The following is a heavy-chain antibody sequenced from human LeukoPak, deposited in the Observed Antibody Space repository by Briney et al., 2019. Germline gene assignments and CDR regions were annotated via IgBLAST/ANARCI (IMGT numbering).Heavy chain of an antibody. V-gene: IGHV3-30-3*01. D-gene: IGHD3-22*01. CDR2: ISYDGSNK. Sequence: GGSLRLSCAASGLTFSDYSMNWVRQAPGKGLEWVAVISYDGSNKYYADSVKGRFTISRDNSKNTLYLQMNSLRAEDTAVYYCARDQTYYDSSGYYQYYYFDYWGQGTLVTVSS. J-gene: IGHJ4*02. CDR1: GLTFSDYS. CDR3: ARDQTYYDSSGYYQYYYFDY.